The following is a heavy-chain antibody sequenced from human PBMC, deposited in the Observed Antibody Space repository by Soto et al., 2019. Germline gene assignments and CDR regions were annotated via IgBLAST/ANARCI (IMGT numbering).Heavy chain of an antibody. CDR2: INVGNGNT. CDR3: ARDHQVVRLGELSWDYYGMDV. CDR1: GYTFTSYA. V-gene: IGHV1-3*01. Sequence: ASVKVSCKASGYTFTSYAMHWVRQAPGQWLEWKGWINVGNGNTKYSQKFQGRVTITRDTSASTAYMELSSLRSEDTAVYYCARDHQVVRLGELSWDYYGMDVWGQGTTVTVSS. J-gene: IGHJ6*02. D-gene: IGHD3-16*02.